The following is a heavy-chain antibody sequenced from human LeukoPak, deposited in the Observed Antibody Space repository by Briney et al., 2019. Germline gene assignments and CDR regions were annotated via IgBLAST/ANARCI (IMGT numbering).Heavy chain of an antibody. CDR2: IIPIFGTA. J-gene: IGHJ4*02. V-gene: IGHV1-69*13. CDR1: GGTFSSYA. Sequence: ASVKVSCKASGGTFSSYAISWVRQAPGQGLEWMGGIIPIFGTANYAQKFQGRVTITADESTSTAYMELSSLRSEDTAVYYCARDTIFGVVPNGYFDYWGQGTLVTVSS. D-gene: IGHD3-3*01. CDR3: ARDTIFGVVPNGYFDY.